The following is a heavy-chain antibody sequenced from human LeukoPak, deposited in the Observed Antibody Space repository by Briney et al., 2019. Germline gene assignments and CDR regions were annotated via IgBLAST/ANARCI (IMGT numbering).Heavy chain of an antibody. CDR2: ISSSSSYI. CDR1: GFTFSSYS. D-gene: IGHD3-22*01. J-gene: IGHJ3*02. CDR3: AREATYYYDSSGYQHAFDI. V-gene: IGHV3-21*04. Sequence: PGGSLRLSCAASGFTFSSYSMNWVRQAPGKGLEWVSSISSSSSYIYYADSVKGRFTISRDNAKNSLYLQMNSLRAEDTALYHCAREATYYYDSSGYQHAFDIWGQGTMVTVSS.